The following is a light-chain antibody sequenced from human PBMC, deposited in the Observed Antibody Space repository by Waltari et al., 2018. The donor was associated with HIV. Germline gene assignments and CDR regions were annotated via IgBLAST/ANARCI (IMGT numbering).Light chain of an antibody. J-gene: IGLJ1*01. CDR1: SSNIGNDN. Sequence: QSVLTQPPSASVTPGQRVTIACSGSSSNIGNDNVYWYQQLPGTAPKLLIYKNYQRPSGVHERFSGSKSGASASRAISGLRYEDEADYYCTGWDASLNECVFGSGTKVTVL. CDR2: KNY. V-gene: IGLV1-47*01. CDR3: TGWDASLNECV.